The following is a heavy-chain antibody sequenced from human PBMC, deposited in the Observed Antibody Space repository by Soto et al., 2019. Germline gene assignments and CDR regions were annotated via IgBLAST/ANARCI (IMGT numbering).Heavy chain of an antibody. V-gene: IGHV4-34*01. D-gene: IGHD3-10*01. CDR3: ARAGAALVRGSIGGFDY. CDR1: GGAFTGYY. CDR2: INHSGTV. J-gene: IGHJ4*02. Sequence: SETLSLTCAVNGGAFTGYYWTWIRQPPGKGLEWIGEINHSGTVDYNPSLKSRVTVSIDTSKKQFSLTLTSVTAADTAVYYCARAGAALVRGSIGGFDYWGQGTLVTVSS.